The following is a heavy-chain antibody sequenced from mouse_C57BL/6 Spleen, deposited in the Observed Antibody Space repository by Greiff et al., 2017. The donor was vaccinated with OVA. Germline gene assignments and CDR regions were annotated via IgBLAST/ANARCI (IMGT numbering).Heavy chain of an antibody. CDR2: INPNNGGT. J-gene: IGHJ4*01. CDR1: GYTFTDYN. V-gene: IGHV1-18*01. Sequence: EVQRVESGPELVKPGASVKIPCKASGYTFTDYNMDWVKQSHGKSLEWIGDINPNNGGTNYNQKFKGKATLTVDKSSSTAYLELRSLTSEDTAVYYCASEGPEAMDYWGQGTSVTVSA. CDR3: ASEGPEAMDY.